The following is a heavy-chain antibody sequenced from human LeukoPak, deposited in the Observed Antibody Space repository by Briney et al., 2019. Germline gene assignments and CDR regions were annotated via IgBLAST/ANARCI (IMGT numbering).Heavy chain of an antibody. D-gene: IGHD6-19*01. Sequence: GGSLRLSCAASGFTFRTYAMSWVRQAPGKGLEWVSGISDDGGGTYYADFVEGRLTISRDNSQNTLYLQMSSLRAEDTAVYYCAKSLAVPGSPDQWGQGTLVTVSS. CDR2: ISDDGGGT. CDR1: GFTFRTYA. J-gene: IGHJ4*02. CDR3: AKSLAVPGSPDQ. V-gene: IGHV3-23*01.